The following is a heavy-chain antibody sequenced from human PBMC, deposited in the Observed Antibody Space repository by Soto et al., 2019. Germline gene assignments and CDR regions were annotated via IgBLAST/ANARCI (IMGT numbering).Heavy chain of an antibody. CDR1: GYSISSGYY. V-gene: IGHV4-38-2*02. J-gene: IGHJ4*02. Sequence: XGTLSLTCAVSGYSISSGYYWCCIRQPPGKGLEWIGSIYHSGSTYYNPSLKSRVTISVDTSKNQFSLKLSSVTAADTAVYYCARERITIFGVVRGGHFDYWGQGTLVTVSS. D-gene: IGHD3-3*01. CDR2: IYHSGST. CDR3: ARERITIFGVVRGGHFDY.